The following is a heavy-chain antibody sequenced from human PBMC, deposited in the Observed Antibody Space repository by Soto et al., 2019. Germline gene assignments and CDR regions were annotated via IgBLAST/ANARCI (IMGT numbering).Heavy chain of an antibody. CDR3: ARYGSGSSVWFDP. Sequence: PSETLSLTCTVSGCSMSSYYWSWIRQPPGKGLEWIGYIYYSGSTIYNPSLKSRVTISVDTSKNQFSLKLSSVTAADTAVYYCARYGSGSSVWFDPWGQGTLVT. D-gene: IGHD3-10*01. J-gene: IGHJ5*02. CDR2: IYYSGST. V-gene: IGHV4-59*01. CDR1: GCSMSSYY.